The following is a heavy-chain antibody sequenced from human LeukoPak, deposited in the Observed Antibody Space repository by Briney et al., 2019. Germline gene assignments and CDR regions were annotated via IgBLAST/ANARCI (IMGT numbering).Heavy chain of an antibody. CDR2: VFHSGIT. CDR1: GGSISSSSHF. Sequence: KPSETLSLTCTVSGGSISSSSHFGGWIRQPPGKGLEWIGAVFHSGITSYNPSLRSRVTISVDTSKNQFSLNLTSVTAADTAVYYCARQGITLIRGVKQYYFDYWGPGALVTVSS. V-gene: IGHV4-39*01. J-gene: IGHJ4*02. D-gene: IGHD3-10*01. CDR3: ARQGITLIRGVKQYYFDY.